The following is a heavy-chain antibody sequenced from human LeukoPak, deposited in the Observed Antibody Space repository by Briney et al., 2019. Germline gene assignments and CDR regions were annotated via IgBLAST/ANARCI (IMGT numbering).Heavy chain of an antibody. Sequence: GGSLRLACAASVFTFSSYGMSWVRQAPVKGLEWVSAISGSGGSTYYADSVKGRFTISRDNSKNTLYLQMNSLRAEDTAVYYCAKDLGDIGFDYWGQGTLATVSS. CDR2: ISGSGGST. CDR1: VFTFSSYG. D-gene: IGHD3-9*01. CDR3: AKDLGDIGFDY. V-gene: IGHV3-23*01. J-gene: IGHJ4*02.